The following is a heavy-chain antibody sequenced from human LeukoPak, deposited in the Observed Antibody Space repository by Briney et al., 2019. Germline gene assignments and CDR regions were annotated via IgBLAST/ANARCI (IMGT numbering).Heavy chain of an antibody. CDR3: ARDAREGALDI. V-gene: IGHV4-31*03. CDR1: GGSISSGGYY. Sequence: PSETLSLTCTVSGGSISSGGYYWSWIRQHPGKGLEWIGYIYYSGSTYYNPSLKSRVTISVDTSKNQFSLKLSSVTAADTAVYYCARDAREGALDIWGQGTMVTVSS. J-gene: IGHJ3*02. CDR2: IYYSGST.